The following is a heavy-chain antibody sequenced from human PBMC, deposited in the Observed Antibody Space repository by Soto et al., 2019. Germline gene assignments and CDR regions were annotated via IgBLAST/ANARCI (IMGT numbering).Heavy chain of an antibody. D-gene: IGHD2-15*01. CDR3: ARHRGRSGGSCYSRRPNYYYMDV. CDR1: GGSISSYY. Sequence: SETLSLTCTVSGGSISSYYWSWIRQPPGKGLEWIGYIYYSGSTNYNPSLKSRVTISVDTSKNQFSLKLSSVTAADTAVDYCARHRGRSGGSCYSRRPNYYYMDVWGKGTTVTVSS. V-gene: IGHV4-59*08. J-gene: IGHJ6*03. CDR2: IYYSGST.